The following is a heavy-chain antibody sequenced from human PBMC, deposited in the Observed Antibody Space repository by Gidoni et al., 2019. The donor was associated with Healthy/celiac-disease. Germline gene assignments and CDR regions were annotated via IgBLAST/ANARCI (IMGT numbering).Heavy chain of an antibody. CDR1: GFPFSSYG. CDR2: ISYDGSNK. CDR3: AKEGYCSSTSCYMGGQNYYYYGMDV. Sequence: QVQLVESGGGVVQPGRSLRLSCAASGFPFSSYGMHWVRQAPGKGLEWVAVISYDGSNKYYADSVKGRFTISRDNSKNTLYLQMNSLRAEDTAVYYCAKEGYCSSTSCYMGGQNYYYYGMDVWGQGTTVTVSS. D-gene: IGHD2-2*02. V-gene: IGHV3-30*18. J-gene: IGHJ6*02.